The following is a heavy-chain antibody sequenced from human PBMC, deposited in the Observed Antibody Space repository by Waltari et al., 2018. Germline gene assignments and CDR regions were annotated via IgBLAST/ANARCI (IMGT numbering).Heavy chain of an antibody. CDR2: IYYSGST. D-gene: IGHD6-13*01. CDR1: GGSISSHY. CDR3: ARGERVYSSPTPYYYYYYMDV. V-gene: IGHV4-59*11. Sequence: QVQLQESGPGLVKPSETLSLTCTVSGGSISSHYWSWIRQPPGKGLEWIGYIYYSGSTNYNPSLKSRVTISVDTSKNQFSLKLSSVTAADTAVYYCARGERVYSSPTPYYYYYYMDVWGKGTTVTVSS. J-gene: IGHJ6*03.